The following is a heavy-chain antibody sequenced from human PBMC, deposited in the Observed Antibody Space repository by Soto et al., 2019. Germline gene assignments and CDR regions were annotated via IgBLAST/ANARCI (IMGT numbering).Heavy chain of an antibody. J-gene: IGHJ5*02. CDR3: ARGSPLGFGVDWFDP. D-gene: IGHD2-8*01. CDR2: IYYSGST. Sequence: LSLTCTVSGGSVSSGSYYWSWIRQPPGKGLEWIGYIYYSGSTNYNPSLKSRVTISVDTSKNQFSLKLSSVTAADTAVYYCARGSPLGFGVDWFDPWGQGTLVTVSS. CDR1: GGSVSSGSYY. V-gene: IGHV4-61*01.